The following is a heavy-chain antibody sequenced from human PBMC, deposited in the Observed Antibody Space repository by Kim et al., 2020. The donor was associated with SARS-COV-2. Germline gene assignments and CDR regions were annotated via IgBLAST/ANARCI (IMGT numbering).Heavy chain of an antibody. CDR1: GFTFSSYW. V-gene: IGHV3-74*01. Sequence: GGSLRLSCAASGFTFSSYWMHWVRQAPGKGLVWVSRINSDGSSTSYADSVKGRFTISRDNAKNTLYLQMNSLRAEDTAVYYCARDQVAAAGGYYYGMDVWGQGTTVTVSS. CDR3: ARDQVAAAGGYYYGMDV. J-gene: IGHJ6*02. D-gene: IGHD6-13*01. CDR2: INSDGSST.